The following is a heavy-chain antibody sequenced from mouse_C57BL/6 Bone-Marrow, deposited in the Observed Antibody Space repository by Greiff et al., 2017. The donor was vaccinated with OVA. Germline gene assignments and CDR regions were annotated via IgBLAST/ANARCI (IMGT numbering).Heavy chain of an antibody. CDR2: ISYSGST. CDR1: GYSITSDY. J-gene: IGHJ1*03. D-gene: IGHD1-1*01. Sequence: VQLQESGPGLAKPSQTLSLTCSVTGYSITSDYWNWIRKFPGNKLEYMGYISYSGSTYYNPSLKSRISITRDTSKNQYYLQLNSVTTEYTATYYCARTDYYGSSYWYFDVWGTGTTVTVSS. V-gene: IGHV3-8*01. CDR3: ARTDYYGSSYWYFDV.